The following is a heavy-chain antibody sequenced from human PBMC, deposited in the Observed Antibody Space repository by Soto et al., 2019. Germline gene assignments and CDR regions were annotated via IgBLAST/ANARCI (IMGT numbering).Heavy chain of an antibody. Sequence: SETLSLTCAVSGYSISSYYYWGWIRQPPGKGLEWIGSIYHSGSTYYNPSLESRVTTSLDTSKNQFSLKLLSVTTADTAVYFCAAGEASSRNLAPYYLDFWGQGTLVTVSS. D-gene: IGHD6-13*01. J-gene: IGHJ4*02. V-gene: IGHV4-38-2*01. CDR2: IYHSGST. CDR3: AAGEASSRNLAPYYLDF. CDR1: GYSISSYYY.